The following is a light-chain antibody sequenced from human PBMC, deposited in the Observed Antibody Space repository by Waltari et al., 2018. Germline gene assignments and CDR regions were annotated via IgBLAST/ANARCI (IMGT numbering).Light chain of an antibody. CDR1: QSVRTN. CDR2: GTP. CDR3: QQYNDWPYT. V-gene: IGKV3-15*01. J-gene: IGKJ2*01. Sequence: EIVMTQSPVTLSVSPGERAALSCRPSQSVRTNLAWYQQRPGQTPRLLIYGTPTRATEIPARFSGSGSGTEFTLTISSLQSEDFAVYYCQQYNDWPYTFGQGTKLEIK.